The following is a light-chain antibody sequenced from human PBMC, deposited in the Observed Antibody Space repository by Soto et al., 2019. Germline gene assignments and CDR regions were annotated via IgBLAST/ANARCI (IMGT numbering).Light chain of an antibody. CDR3: QQYDSYST. CDR1: QSVGRW. V-gene: IGKV1-5*03. Sequence: DIQMTPSPSTLSASVGDSVTITCRASQSVGRWLAWYQQKPGKAPEVLIYKASTLQYGVPSRFSGSGSGTEFTLTISSLQPDDFATYYCQQYDSYSTFGQGTKVDIK. J-gene: IGKJ1*01. CDR2: KAS.